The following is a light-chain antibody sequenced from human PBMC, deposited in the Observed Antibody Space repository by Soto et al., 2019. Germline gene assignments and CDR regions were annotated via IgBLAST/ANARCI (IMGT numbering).Light chain of an antibody. V-gene: IGLV2-8*01. CDR3: SSYGGSNNLYV. Sequence: QSVLTQPPSASGSPGQSVTISCTGTSSGVGGYNYVSWYQQHPGKAPKLMIYEVSKRPPGVPDRFSGSKSGNTASLTVSGLQAEDEADYYCSSYGGSNNLYVFGTGTKLTVL. J-gene: IGLJ1*01. CDR2: EVS. CDR1: SSGVGGYNY.